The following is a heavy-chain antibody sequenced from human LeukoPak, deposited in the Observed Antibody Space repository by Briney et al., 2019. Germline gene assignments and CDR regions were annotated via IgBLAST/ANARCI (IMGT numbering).Heavy chain of an antibody. CDR3: VKDKSRHSSGYYYYFDY. Sequence: GGSLRLSCAASGFSFDEYALHWVRQAPGKGLEWVSGITWNSDRSIGYADAVKGRFTISRDNAKKSLYLQMNSPRVEDTALYFCVKDKSRHSSGYYYYFDYWGQGTLVTVSS. V-gene: IGHV3-9*01. J-gene: IGHJ4*02. CDR1: GFSFDEYA. CDR2: ITWNSDRSI. D-gene: IGHD3-22*01.